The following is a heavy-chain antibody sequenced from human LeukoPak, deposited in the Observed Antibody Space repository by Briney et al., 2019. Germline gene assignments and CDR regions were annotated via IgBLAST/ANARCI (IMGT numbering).Heavy chain of an antibody. CDR1: GLTFSSYA. Sequence: GGSLRLSCAVSGLTFSSYAMSWVRQAPGKGLEWVSLISGSGGSTYHADSVKGRSTTSRDNSKNTLYLQMNSLRVEDTAVYYCAKDRGIGSSWYSGGFDIWGQGTMVTVSS. CDR3: AKDRGIGSSWYSGGFDI. J-gene: IGHJ3*02. CDR2: ISGSGGST. V-gene: IGHV3-23*01. D-gene: IGHD6-13*01.